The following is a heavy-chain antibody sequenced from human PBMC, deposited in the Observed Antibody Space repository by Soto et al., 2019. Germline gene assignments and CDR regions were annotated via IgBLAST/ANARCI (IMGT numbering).Heavy chain of an antibody. V-gene: IGHV1-69*12. CDR1: GGTFSSYA. Sequence: QVQLVQSGAEVKKPGSSVKVSCKASGGTFSSYAISWVRQAPGQGLEWMGGIIPIFGTANYAQKVQDRVTITADESTSTAYMDLRSLRSEHTAVYYCALATRTTGTTVGWFDPWCQGTLGTVSA. J-gene: IGHJ5*02. D-gene: IGHD1-1*01. CDR3: ALATRTTGTTVGWFDP. CDR2: IIPIFGTA.